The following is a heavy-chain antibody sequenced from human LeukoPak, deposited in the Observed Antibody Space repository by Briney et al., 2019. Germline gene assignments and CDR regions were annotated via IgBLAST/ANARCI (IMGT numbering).Heavy chain of an antibody. D-gene: IGHD3-16*01. CDR3: APLRGGVDY. V-gene: IGHV3-23*01. Sequence: GGSLRLSCAASGFTFSSYAMSWVRQAPGKGLEWVSTLSGSGGNTYYADSVKGRFTISRDNAKNSLYLQMNSLRAEDTALYYCAPLRGGVDYWGQGTLVTVSS. CDR2: LSGSGGNT. CDR1: GFTFSSYA. J-gene: IGHJ4*02.